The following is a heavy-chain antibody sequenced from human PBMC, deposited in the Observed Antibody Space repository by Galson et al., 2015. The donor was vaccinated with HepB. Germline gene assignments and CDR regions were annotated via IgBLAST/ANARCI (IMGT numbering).Heavy chain of an antibody. V-gene: IGHV3-23*01. D-gene: IGHD3-22*01. CDR1: GFTFSTYA. Sequence: SLRLSCAASGFTFSTYAMTWVRQAPGMGLEWVSSFGVSGRSTYYADSVKGRFTISRDNSKNTLSLQMNSLRAEDTAVYYCARGGGGYIDYWGQGTLVTVSS. J-gene: IGHJ4*02. CDR3: ARGGGGYIDY. CDR2: FGVSGRST.